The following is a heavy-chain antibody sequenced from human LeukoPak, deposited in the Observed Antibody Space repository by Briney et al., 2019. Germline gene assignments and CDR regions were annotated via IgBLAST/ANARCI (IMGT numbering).Heavy chain of an antibody. CDR1: GGSISSYY. D-gene: IGHD3-22*01. CDR3: ATRSTYDSSGYYSFDY. J-gene: IGHJ4*02. Sequence: ETLSLTCSVSGGSISSYYWSWVRQAPGKGLEWVSVIYSGGSTYYADSVKGRFTISRDNSKNTLYLQMNSLRSEDTAVYYCATRSTYDSSGYYSFDYWGQGTLVTVSS. CDR2: IYSGGST. V-gene: IGHV3-53*05.